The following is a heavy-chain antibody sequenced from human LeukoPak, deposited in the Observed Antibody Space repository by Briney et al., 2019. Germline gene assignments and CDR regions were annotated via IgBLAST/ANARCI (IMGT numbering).Heavy chain of an antibody. CDR3: AKSGYNRFDY. CDR2: FSGSGGST. V-gene: IGHV3-23*01. D-gene: IGHD5-24*01. CDR1: GFSFSSYA. Sequence: GGSLRLSCAASGFSFSSYAMSWVRQAPGKGLEWVSSFSGSGGSTYYADSVKGRFTIPRDNSKNTLYLQMISLRAEDTAVYYCAKSGYNRFDYWGQGTLVTVSS. J-gene: IGHJ4*02.